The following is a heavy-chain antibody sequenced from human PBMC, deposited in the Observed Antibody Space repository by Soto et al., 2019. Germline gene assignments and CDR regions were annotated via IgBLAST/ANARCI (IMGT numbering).Heavy chain of an antibody. Sequence: GGSLRLSCAASGFTFSSYAMHWVRQAPGKGLEWVAVISYDGSNKYYADSVKGRFTISRDNSKNTLYLQMNSLRAEDTAVYYCARALNTAMAAYYFDYWGQGTLVTVSS. V-gene: IGHV3-30-3*01. CDR3: ARALNTAMAAYYFDY. J-gene: IGHJ4*02. D-gene: IGHD5-18*01. CDR2: ISYDGSNK. CDR1: GFTFSSYA.